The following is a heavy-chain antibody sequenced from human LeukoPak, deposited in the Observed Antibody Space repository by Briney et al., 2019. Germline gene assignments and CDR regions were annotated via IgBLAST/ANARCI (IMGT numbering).Heavy chain of an antibody. CDR3: ARDRKYSNRVRGYYYYMDV. CDR2: ISAYNGNT. CDR1: GYTFTSYG. D-gene: IGHD4-11*01. J-gene: IGHJ6*03. Sequence: ASVKVSCKASGYTFTSYGISWVRQAPGQGLEWMGWISAYNGNTNYAQKLQGRVTMTTDTSTSTAYMELRSLRSDDTAVYYCARDRKYSNRVRGYYYYMDVWGKGTTVTVSS. V-gene: IGHV1-18*01.